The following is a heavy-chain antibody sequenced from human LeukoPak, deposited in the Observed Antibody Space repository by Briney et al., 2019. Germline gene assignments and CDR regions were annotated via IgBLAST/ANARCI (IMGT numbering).Heavy chain of an antibody. J-gene: IGHJ6*04. CDR3: ARDLRLWFGGYYYYYGMDV. CDR2: ISAYNGNT. Sequence: ASVKVSCKASGYTFTSYGISWVRQAPGQGLEWMGWISAYNGNTNYAQKLQGRVTMTTDTSTSTAYMELRSLRSDDTAVYYRARDLRLWFGGYYYYYGMDVWGKGTTVTVSS. V-gene: IGHV1-18*04. CDR1: GYTFTSYG. D-gene: IGHD3-10*01.